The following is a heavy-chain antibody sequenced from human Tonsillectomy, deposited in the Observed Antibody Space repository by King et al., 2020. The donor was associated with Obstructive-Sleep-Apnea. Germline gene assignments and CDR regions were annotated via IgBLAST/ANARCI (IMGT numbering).Heavy chain of an antibody. V-gene: IGHV4-39*07. Sequence: LQLQESGPGLVKPSETLSLTCTVSGGSINSSSYYWVWIRQPPGKGLEYIGTIYYSGSTYYNPSLKSRVTLSIDTSKNQFSLRLSSVTAADTAVYYCAAYSSGSWDIWFDPWGQGTLVTVSS. J-gene: IGHJ5*02. CDR2: IYYSGST. CDR3: AAYSSGSWDIWFDP. D-gene: IGHD6-19*01. CDR1: GGSINSSSYY.